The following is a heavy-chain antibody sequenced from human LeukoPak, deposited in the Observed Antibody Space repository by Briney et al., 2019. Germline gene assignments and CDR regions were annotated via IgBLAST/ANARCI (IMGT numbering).Heavy chain of an antibody. CDR3: EKTLFGFSYAKIDY. V-gene: IGHV3-23*01. Sequence: PGGSVTLSCATSEFTFRIHARNWVRHAPGKGREGGCSITDTSDTYYADSLEWRFTISRDNSRNTLYVQMSSLRAEDASIYYCEKTLFGFSYAKIDYWGQGTLVTVSS. D-gene: IGHD5-18*01. CDR1: EFTFRIHA. J-gene: IGHJ4*02. CDR2: ITDTSDT.